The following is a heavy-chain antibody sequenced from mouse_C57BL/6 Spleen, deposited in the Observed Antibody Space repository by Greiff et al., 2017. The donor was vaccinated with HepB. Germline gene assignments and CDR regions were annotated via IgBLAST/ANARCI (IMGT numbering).Heavy chain of an antibody. D-gene: IGHD1-1*01. CDR1: GFTFSSYA. Sequence: EVMLVESGGGLVKPGGSLKLSCAASGFTFSSYAMSWVRQTPEKRLEWVATISDGGSYTYYPDNVKGRFTISRDNAKNNLYLQMSHLKSEDTAMYYCAREDYGSSGGYFDYWGQGTTLTVSS. V-gene: IGHV5-4*01. CDR2: ISDGGSYT. CDR3: AREDYGSSGGYFDY. J-gene: IGHJ2*01.